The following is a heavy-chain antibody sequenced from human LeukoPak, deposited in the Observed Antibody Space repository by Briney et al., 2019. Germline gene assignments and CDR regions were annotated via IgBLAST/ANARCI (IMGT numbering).Heavy chain of an antibody. V-gene: IGHV4-31*03. CDR3: ARGPSYCDF. CDR1: GDSISSDGFY. CDR2: ISYSGST. J-gene: IGHJ4*02. Sequence: PSQTLSLTCTVSGDSISSDGFYWSWVRQHPGKGLEWIGYISYSGSTYYNPSLKSRVSVSLDTSKTQFSLKLTSVTAVDTAVYFCARGPSYCDFWGQGTLVTVSS.